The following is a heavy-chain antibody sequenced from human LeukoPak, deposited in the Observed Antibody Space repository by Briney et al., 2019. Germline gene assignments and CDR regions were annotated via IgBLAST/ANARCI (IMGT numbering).Heavy chain of an antibody. CDR1: GFTFSSYA. V-gene: IGHV3-30-3*01. Sequence: PGGSLRLSCAASGFTFSSYAMHWVRHAPGKGLEWVVVISYDGSNKYYADSVKGRFTISRDNSKNTLYLQMNSLRAEDTAVYYCAKVRGVVRGVTDYWGQGILVTVSS. J-gene: IGHJ4*02. D-gene: IGHD3-10*01. CDR3: AKVRGVVRGVTDY. CDR2: ISYDGSNK.